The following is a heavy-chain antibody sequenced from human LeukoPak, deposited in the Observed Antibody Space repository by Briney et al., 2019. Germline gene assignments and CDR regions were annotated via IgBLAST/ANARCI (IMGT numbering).Heavy chain of an antibody. CDR3: AKYEGGKVGATTRYYFDY. Sequence: TGGSLRLSCAASGFTFSSYAMSWVRQAPGKGGEWGSAISGSGGSTYYADSVKGRFTISRDNSKNTLYLQMNSLRAEDTAVYYCAKYEGGKVGATTRYYFDYRGQGTLVTVSS. V-gene: IGHV3-23*01. CDR1: GFTFSSYA. J-gene: IGHJ4*02. D-gene: IGHD1-26*01. CDR2: ISGSGGST.